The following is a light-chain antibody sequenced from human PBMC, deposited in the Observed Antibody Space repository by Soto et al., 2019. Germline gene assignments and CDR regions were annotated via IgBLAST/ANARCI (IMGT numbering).Light chain of an antibody. CDR2: GNS. Sequence: VLTHPPSVSGAPGQRVTISCTGSSSNIGAGYDLHWYQQLPGTAPKLLIYGNSNRPSGVPDRFSGSKSGTSASLAITGLQAEDEADYYCQSSDSSLSGSVFGSGTKVT. CDR1: SSNIGAGYD. CDR3: QSSDSSLSGSV. V-gene: IGLV1-40*01. J-gene: IGLJ1*01.